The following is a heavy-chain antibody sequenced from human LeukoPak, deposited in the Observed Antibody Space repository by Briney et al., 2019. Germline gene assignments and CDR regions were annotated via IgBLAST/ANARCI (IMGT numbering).Heavy chain of an antibody. CDR3: ARDQIWLRGFDP. D-gene: IGHD3-9*01. Sequence: SETLSLTCTVSGGSISSSSYYWGWIRQPPGKGLEWIGSIYYSGSTYYNPSLKSRVTISVDTSKSQFSLKLSSVTAADTAVYYCARDQIWLRGFDPWGQGTRVTVSS. V-gene: IGHV4-39*07. J-gene: IGHJ5*02. CDR1: GGSISSSSYY. CDR2: IYYSGST.